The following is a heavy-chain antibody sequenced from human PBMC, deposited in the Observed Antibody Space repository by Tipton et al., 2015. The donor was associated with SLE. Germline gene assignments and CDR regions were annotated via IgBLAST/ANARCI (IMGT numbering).Heavy chain of an antibody. CDR1: GGSISSYY. D-gene: IGHD1-26*01. CDR3: AVGPSYYYHYIDV. Sequence: TLSLTCTVSGGSISSYYWSWIRQPPGKGLEWIGYIYTSGSTNYNPSLESRVTMSVDTSKNQFSLRLTSVNAADTAIYYCAVGPSYYYHYIDVWANGTAVTVSS. V-gene: IGHV4-59*07. J-gene: IGHJ6*03. CDR2: IYTSGST.